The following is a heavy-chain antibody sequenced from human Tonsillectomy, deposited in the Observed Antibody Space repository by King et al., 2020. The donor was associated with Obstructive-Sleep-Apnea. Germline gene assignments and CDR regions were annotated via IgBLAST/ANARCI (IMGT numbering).Heavy chain of an antibody. CDR1: GYIFTSYG. V-gene: IGHV1-18*04. Sequence: VQLVESGAEVKKPGASVKVSCKASGYIFTSYGISWVRQAPGQGLEWMGWISPYNDNTNYAQKAQGRFTVTTDTSTSTAYMELRNLRSDDTAVYYCARDRVCSSTSCYGVDDYYGMDVWGQGTTVTVSS. J-gene: IGHJ6*02. CDR2: ISPYNDNT. CDR3: ARDRVCSSTSCYGVDDYYGMDV. D-gene: IGHD2-2*01.